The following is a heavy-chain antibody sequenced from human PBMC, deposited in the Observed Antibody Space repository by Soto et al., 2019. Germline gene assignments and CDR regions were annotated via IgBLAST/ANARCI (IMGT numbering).Heavy chain of an antibody. CDR2: ISSSGSTI. CDR1: GFTFSSYE. CDR3: ARQTWGRGYSYGYPYYFDY. J-gene: IGHJ4*02. V-gene: IGHV3-48*03. D-gene: IGHD5-18*01. Sequence: GGSLRLSCAASGFTFSSYEMNWVRQAPGKGLEWVSYISSSGSTIYYADSVKGRFTISRDNAKNSLYLQMNSLRAEDTAVYYCARQTWGRGYSYGYPYYFDYWGQGTLVTVSS.